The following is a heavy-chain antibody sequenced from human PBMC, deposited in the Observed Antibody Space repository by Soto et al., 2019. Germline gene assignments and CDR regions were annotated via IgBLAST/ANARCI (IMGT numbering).Heavy chain of an antibody. V-gene: IGHV5-10-1*01. J-gene: IGHJ6*02. Sequence: GESLKISCKGSGYSFTSYWISWVRQMPGKGLEWMGRIDPSDSYTNYSPSFQGRVTISADKSISTAYLQWSSLKASDTAMYYCASSSRLFNYYYGMDVWGQGTTVTVSS. CDR3: ASSSRLFNYYYGMDV. CDR1: GYSFTSYW. D-gene: IGHD2-21*01. CDR2: IDPSDSYT.